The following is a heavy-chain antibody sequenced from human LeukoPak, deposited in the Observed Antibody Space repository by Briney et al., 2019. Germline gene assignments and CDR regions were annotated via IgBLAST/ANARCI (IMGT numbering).Heavy chain of an antibody. V-gene: IGHV4-4*07. J-gene: IGHJ5*02. D-gene: IGHD3-22*01. Sequence: SETLSLTCTVSGGSISSYYWSWIRQPAGKGLEWIGRIYTRGSTNYNPSLKSRVTMSVDTPKNQFSLKLSSVTAADTAVYYCARDKSTTYYYDSSGYLNWFDPWGQGTLVTVSS. CDR3: ARDKSTTYYYDSSGYLNWFDP. CDR2: IYTRGST. CDR1: GGSISSYY.